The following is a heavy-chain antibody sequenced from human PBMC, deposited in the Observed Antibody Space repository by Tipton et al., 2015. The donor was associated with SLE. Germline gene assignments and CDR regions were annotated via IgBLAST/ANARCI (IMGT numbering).Heavy chain of an antibody. V-gene: IGHV4-59*12. CDR1: GGSISSYY. Sequence: TLSLTCTVSGGSISSYYWSWIRQPPGKGLEWIGYIYYSGSTNYNPSLKSRVTMSVDTSKNQFSLKLSSVTAADTAVYYCARETGAFDIWGQGTMVTVSS. J-gene: IGHJ3*02. CDR2: IYYSGST. CDR3: ARETGAFDI.